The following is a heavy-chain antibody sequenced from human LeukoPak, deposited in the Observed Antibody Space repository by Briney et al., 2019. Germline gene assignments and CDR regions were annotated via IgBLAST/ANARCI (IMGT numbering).Heavy chain of an antibody. CDR2: IYTSGST. D-gene: IGHD1-26*01. Sequence: PSQTLSLTCTVSGGSISSGNDYWSRIRQPAGKGLEWIGRIYTSGSTNYNPSLRRRVTMSVDTSKNQFYLKLSSVTAADTGVYYGARGQVGDRYCDRWGRGTLLTVCS. CDR3: ARGQVGDRYCDR. CDR1: GGSISSGNDY. V-gene: IGHV4-61*02. J-gene: IGHJ2*01.